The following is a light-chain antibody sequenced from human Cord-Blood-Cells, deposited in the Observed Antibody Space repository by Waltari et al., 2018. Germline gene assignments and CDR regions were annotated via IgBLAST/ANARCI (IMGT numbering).Light chain of an antibody. J-gene: IGLJ1*01. CDR1: SSDVGSYNF. CDR3: CSYAGSSTYYV. V-gene: IGLV2-23*01. CDR2: EGS. Sequence: QSALTQPASVSGSPGQSITISCTGTSSDVGSYNFVSWYQPHPGKAPKLMIYEGSNRPSGVSKRFSCSKSGNTASLTISGLQAEDEADYYCCSYAGSSTYYVFGTGTKVTVL.